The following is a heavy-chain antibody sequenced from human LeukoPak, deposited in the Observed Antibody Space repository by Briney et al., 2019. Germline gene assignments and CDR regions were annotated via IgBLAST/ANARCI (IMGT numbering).Heavy chain of an antibody. Sequence: ASVKVSCKASGYTFTSYYMHWVRQAPGQGLEWMGIINPSGGSTSYAQKFQGRVTMTRDTSTSTVYMELSSLRSEDTAVYYCVRVGDDSSGYYYRSFDYWGQGTLVTVSS. CDR3: VRVGDDSSGYYYRSFDY. CDR1: GYTFTSYY. V-gene: IGHV1-46*01. CDR2: INPSGGST. J-gene: IGHJ4*02. D-gene: IGHD3-22*01.